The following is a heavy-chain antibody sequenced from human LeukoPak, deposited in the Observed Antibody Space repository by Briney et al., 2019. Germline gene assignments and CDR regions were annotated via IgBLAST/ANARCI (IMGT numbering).Heavy chain of an antibody. CDR3: AREMVWWWDAFDI. CDR1: GGSISSGDYY. CDR2: IYYSGST. D-gene: IGHD2-8*02. J-gene: IGHJ3*02. V-gene: IGHV4-30-4*08. Sequence: SETLSLTCTVSGGSISSGDYYWSWIRQPPGKGLEWIGYIYYSGSTYYNPSLKSRVTISVDTSKNQFSLKLSSVTAADTAVYYCAREMVWWWDAFDIWGQGTMVTVSS.